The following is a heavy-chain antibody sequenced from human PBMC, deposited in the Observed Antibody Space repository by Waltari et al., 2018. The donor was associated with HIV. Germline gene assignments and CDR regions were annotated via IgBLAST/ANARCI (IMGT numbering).Heavy chain of an antibody. D-gene: IGHD3-10*01. CDR1: GFTFSSYG. CDR3: AKIRRGVKDYFDY. CDR2: IRSDGSNK. V-gene: IGHV3-30*02. J-gene: IGHJ4*02. Sequence: QVQLVESGGGVVQPGGSLRLSCAASGFTFSSYGMHWVRQAPGKGMEWGAFIRSDGSNKYYADSVKGLFTISRDNSKNTLYLHMNILRGEDTAVYYCAKIRRGVKDYFDYWGQGTLVTVSS.